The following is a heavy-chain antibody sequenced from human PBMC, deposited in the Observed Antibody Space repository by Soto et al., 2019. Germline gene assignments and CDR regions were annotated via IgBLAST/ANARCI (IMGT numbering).Heavy chain of an antibody. Sequence: EVQLLESGGGLVQPGGSLRLSCAASGFTFSSYAMSWVRQAPGKGLEWVSAISGSGGSTYYADSVKGRFTISRDNSKNTLYLQMNSLRAEDTAVYDGAKEGNYYGSGSYLYFDYWGQGTLVTVSS. D-gene: IGHD3-10*01. J-gene: IGHJ4*02. CDR1: GFTFSSYA. CDR2: ISGSGGST. V-gene: IGHV3-23*01. CDR3: AKEGNYYGSGSYLYFDY.